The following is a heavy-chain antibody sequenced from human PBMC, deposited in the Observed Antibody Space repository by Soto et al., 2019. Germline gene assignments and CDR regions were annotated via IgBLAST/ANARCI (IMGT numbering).Heavy chain of an antibody. CDR1: GFSFSSYA. CDR3: AKEVTYDAFNFYGMGV. V-gene: IGHV3-23*01. Sequence: EVQLLESGGGLVQPGGSLRLSCAASGFSFSSYAMSWVRQAPGQGLESVSTIGGSGRSTYYGDSVKGRFTISRDNSKNTLYLQMNSLRVEDTAGYYCAKEVTYDAFNFYGMGVWGPGTTVTVS. CDR2: IGGSGRST. J-gene: IGHJ6*02. D-gene: IGHD3-16*01.